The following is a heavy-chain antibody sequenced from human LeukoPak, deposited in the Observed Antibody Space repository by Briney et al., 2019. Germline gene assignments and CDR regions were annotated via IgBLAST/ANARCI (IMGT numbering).Heavy chain of an antibody. J-gene: IGHJ3*02. D-gene: IGHD4-23*01. CDR1: GFTFSSYE. V-gene: IGHV3-48*03. Sequence: PGGSLRLSCAASGFTFSSYEMNWVRQAPGKGLEWVSYISSSGSTIYYADSVKGRFTISRDNAKNSLYLQMNSLRAEDTAVYYCARIRRGLYYGGNLAFDIWGQGTMVTVSS. CDR3: ARIRRGLYYGGNLAFDI. CDR2: ISSSGSTI.